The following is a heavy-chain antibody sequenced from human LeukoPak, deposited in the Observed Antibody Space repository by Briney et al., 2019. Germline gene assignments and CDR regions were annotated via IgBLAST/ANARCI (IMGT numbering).Heavy chain of an antibody. J-gene: IGHJ3*02. CDR3: ASSRVDTAMGGVSYDAFDI. V-gene: IGHV4-61*08. CDR1: GGSISSGGYY. D-gene: IGHD5-18*01. Sequence: PSETLSLTCTVSGGSISSGGYYWSWIRQHPGKGLEWIGYIYYSGSTYYNPSLKSRVTISVDTSKNQFSLKLSSVTAADTAVYYCASSRVDTAMGGVSYDAFDIWGQGTMVTVSS. CDR2: IYYSGST.